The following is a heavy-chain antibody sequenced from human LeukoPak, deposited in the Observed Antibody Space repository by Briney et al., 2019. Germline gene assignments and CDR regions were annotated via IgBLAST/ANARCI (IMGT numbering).Heavy chain of an antibody. Sequence: GGSLRLSCAASGFTFSSYTMSWVRQAPGEGLEWLSAINNRGSSTYYAGSVKDRFTISRDNSEDTLYLQMNSLTVDDTAVYFCAKERQTGDYFTSDYWGQGTLVTVSS. J-gene: IGHJ4*02. V-gene: IGHV3-23*01. CDR2: INNRGSST. CDR1: GFTFSSYT. D-gene: IGHD4-17*01. CDR3: AKERQTGDYFTSDY.